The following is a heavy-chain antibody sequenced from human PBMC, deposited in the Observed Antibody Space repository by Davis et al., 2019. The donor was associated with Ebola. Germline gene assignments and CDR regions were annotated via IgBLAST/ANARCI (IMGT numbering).Heavy chain of an antibody. CDR3: ARGLSRFWSGYFAY. D-gene: IGHD3-3*01. V-gene: IGHV4-39*07. CDR1: GGSISSSDYY. CDR2: INHSGST. Sequence: SETLSLTCTVSGGSISSSDYYWSWIRQPPGKGLEWFGEINHSGSTNYNPSLKSRVTISVDTSKNQFSLKLSSVTAADTAVYYCARGLSRFWSGYFAYWGQGTLVTVSS. J-gene: IGHJ4*02.